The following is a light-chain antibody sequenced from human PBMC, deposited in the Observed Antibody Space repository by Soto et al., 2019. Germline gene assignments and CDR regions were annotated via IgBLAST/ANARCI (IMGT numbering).Light chain of an antibody. CDR1: SGDIGGYDY. V-gene: IGLV2-8*01. CDR3: CSYAASSALWV. Sequence: ALTQPPSASGSPGQSVTISCTGTSGDIGGYDYVSWYQQHPGKAPKLMIYEGSKRPSGVSNRFSGSKSGDTASLTISGLQAEDEANYYCCSYAASSALWVFGGGTKLTVL. CDR2: EGS. J-gene: IGLJ3*02.